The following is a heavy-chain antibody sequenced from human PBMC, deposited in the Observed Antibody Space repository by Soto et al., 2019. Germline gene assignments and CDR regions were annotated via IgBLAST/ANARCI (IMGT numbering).Heavy chain of an antibody. CDR3: PTHPLHHYFHLWSIRGMDV. J-gene: IGHJ6*02. Sequence: PWQTLSLACAISGDSVSSNSVAWNWIRLSPSRGLEWLGRTYYRSKWYNDYAVSVKCRITLSPDSSNTQFSLRFNSVPPEDTSVYYSPTHPLHHYFHLWSIRGMDVWGQGTTVTVSS. V-gene: IGHV6-1*01. CDR1: GDSVSSNSVA. CDR2: TYYRSKWYN. D-gene: IGHD3-3*01.